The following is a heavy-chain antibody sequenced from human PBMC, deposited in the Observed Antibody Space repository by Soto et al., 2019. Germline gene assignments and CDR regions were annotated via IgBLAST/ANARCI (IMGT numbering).Heavy chain of an antibody. CDR3: ARARSKTYYYDSSGYSDAFDI. CDR1: GYTFTSYY. J-gene: IGHJ3*02. CDR2: INPSGGST. D-gene: IGHD3-22*01. Sequence: EASVKVSCKASGYTFTSYYMHWVRQAPGQGLEWMGIINPSGGSTSYAQKFQGRVTMTRDTSTSTVYMELSSLRSEDTAVYYCARARSKTYYYDSSGYSDAFDIWGQGTMVTVSS. V-gene: IGHV1-46*03.